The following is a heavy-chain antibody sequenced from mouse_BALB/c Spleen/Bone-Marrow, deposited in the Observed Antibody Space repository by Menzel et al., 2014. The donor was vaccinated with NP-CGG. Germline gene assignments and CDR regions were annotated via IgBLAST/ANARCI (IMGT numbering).Heavy chain of an antibody. CDR1: GYAFTNYL. J-gene: IGHJ2*01. D-gene: IGHD2-10*02. CDR2: INPGSGGT. V-gene: IGHV1-54*01. CDR3: AREGYGYFHY. Sequence: VQLQQSGAELVRPGTSVKVSCKASGYAFTNYLIEWVKQRPGQGLEWIGVINPGSGGTNYNEKFKGKATLTADKSSSTAYMQLSSLTSDDSAVYFCAREGYGYFHYWGQGTTLTVSS.